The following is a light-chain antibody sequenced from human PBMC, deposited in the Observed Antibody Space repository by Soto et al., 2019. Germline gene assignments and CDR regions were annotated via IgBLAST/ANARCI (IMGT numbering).Light chain of an antibody. CDR1: SSDVGSYNL. CDR3: CSYACSSTVV. CDR2: EGS. V-gene: IGLV2-23*01. J-gene: IGLJ1*01. Sequence: QSALTQPASVSGSPGQSITISCTGTSSDVGSYNLVSWYQQHPGKAPKLMIYEGSKRPSGVSNRFSGSKSGNTASLTISGLQAEDEADYYCCSYACSSTVVFGTGTKVTVL.